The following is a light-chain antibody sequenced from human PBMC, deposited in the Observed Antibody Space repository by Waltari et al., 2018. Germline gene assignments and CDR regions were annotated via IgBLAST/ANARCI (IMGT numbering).Light chain of an antibody. V-gene: IGLV2-14*01. CDR2: EVT. CDR3: CAYTSSSVSYV. CDR1: SSDVGVYDS. J-gene: IGLJ1*01. Sequence: QSALTQPASVSGSPGQSIAISCTGTSSDVGVYDSVSWSQPHPGKAPKLVIYEVTKRPSGVSNRFSGSKSGNTASLTISGLQAEDEADYYCCAYTSSSVSYVFGTGTKVTVL.